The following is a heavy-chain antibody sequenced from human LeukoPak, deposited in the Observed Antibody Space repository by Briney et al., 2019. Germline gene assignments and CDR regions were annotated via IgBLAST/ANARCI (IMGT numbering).Heavy chain of an antibody. Sequence: PGGSLRLSCAASGFTFSSYSMNWVRQAPGKGLEWVSSISSSSSYIYYADSMKGRFTISRDNAKNSLYLQMNSLRAEDTAVYYCASIVGAGDFDYWGQGTLVTVSS. D-gene: IGHD1-26*01. CDR3: ASIVGAGDFDY. CDR1: GFTFSSYS. V-gene: IGHV3-21*01. J-gene: IGHJ4*02. CDR2: ISSSSSYI.